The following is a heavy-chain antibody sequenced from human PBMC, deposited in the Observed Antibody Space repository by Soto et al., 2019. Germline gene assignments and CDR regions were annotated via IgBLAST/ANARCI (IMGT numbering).Heavy chain of an antibody. CDR1: GFAFSNSA. J-gene: IGHJ4*02. CDR3: ANYKQHPGGFEY. CDR2: ISENIAYT. V-gene: IGHV3-23*01. Sequence: EVQLLESGGGLVQPGGSLRLSCVASGFAFSNSAMRWVRQAPGKGPEWVSTISENIAYTYYADSVKGRFSISRDNSKNTVYLEMNGLGAEDTAIYCCANYKQHPGGFEYWGQGTLVTVCS. D-gene: IGHD1-1*01.